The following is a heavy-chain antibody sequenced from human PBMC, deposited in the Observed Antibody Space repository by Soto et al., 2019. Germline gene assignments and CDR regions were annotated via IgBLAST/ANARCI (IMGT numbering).Heavy chain of an antibody. V-gene: IGHV3-30-3*01. D-gene: IGHD6-19*01. J-gene: IGHJ4*02. CDR3: ARDEYSSGGGGFDY. CDR1: GFTFSSYA. CDR2: ISYDGSNK. Sequence: PGGSLSLSCAASGFTFSSYAMHWVRQAPGKGLEWVAVISYDGSNKYYADSVKGRFTISRDNSKNTLYLQLNSLRAEDTAVYYCARDEYSSGGGGFDYWGQGTLVTVSS.